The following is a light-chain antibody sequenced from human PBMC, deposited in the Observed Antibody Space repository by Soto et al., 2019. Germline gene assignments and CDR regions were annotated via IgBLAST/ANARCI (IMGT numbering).Light chain of an antibody. J-gene: IGKJ3*01. V-gene: IGKV3-20*01. CDR2: GAS. Sequence: EIMLTQSPGTLSFSPGERATLSCRPSQSVSSSYLAWYQQKPGQAPRLLIYGASNRATGIPDRFSGSGSGTHFTLTISRLEPGDFAVDYCQQYGSSPLFTFGPGTKVDIK. CDR1: QSVSSSY. CDR3: QQYGSSPLFT.